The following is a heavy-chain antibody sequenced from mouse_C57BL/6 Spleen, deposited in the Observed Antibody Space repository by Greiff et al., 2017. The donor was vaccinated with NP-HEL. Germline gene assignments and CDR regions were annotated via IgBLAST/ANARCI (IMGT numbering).Heavy chain of an antibody. CDR1: GYAFTNYL. D-gene: IGHD2-4*01. J-gene: IGHJ2*01. CDR3: ARFDYEGY. CDR2: INPGSGGT. Sequence: HVQLQQSGAELVRPGTSVKVSCKASGYAFTNYLIEWVKQRPGQGLEWIGVINPGSGGTNYNEKFKGKATLTADKSSSTAYMQLSSLTSEDSAVYFCARFDYEGYWGQGTTLTVSS. V-gene: IGHV1-54*01.